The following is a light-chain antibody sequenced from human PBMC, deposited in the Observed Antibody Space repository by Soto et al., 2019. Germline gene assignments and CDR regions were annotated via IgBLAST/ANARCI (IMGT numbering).Light chain of an antibody. CDR2: DAS. J-gene: IGKJ1*01. CDR1: QSVSNN. CDR3: QQYNNWPPWT. Sequence: ILMTQSPATLSVSPGERATLSCRASQSVSNNLAWYQQKPGQAPRLLIYDASTRATGIPARFSGSGSGTDFTLTISGLQSEDFAVDYCQQYNNWPPWTFGQGTKVEIK. V-gene: IGKV3-15*01.